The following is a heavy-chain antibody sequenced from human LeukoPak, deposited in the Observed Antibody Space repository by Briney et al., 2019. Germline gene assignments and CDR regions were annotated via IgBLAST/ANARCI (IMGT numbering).Heavy chain of an antibody. CDR3: ARRDYCTSTSCYESYNWFDP. Sequence: SETLSLTCAVYGGSFSGYYWSWIRQPPGKGLEWIGEINHSGSTNYSPSLKSRLTISVDTSNNQFSLRLSSVTAADTAVYYCARRDYCTSTSCYESYNWFDPWAREPWSPSPQ. D-gene: IGHD2-2*01. J-gene: IGHJ5*02. CDR2: INHSGST. CDR1: GGSFSGYY. V-gene: IGHV4-34*01.